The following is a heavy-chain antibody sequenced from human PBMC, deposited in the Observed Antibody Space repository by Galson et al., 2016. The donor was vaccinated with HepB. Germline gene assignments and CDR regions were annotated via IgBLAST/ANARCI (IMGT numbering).Heavy chain of an antibody. CDR2: IYWDDDT. V-gene: IGHV2-5*02. J-gene: IGHJ4*02. CDR3: EHSRAGELFFDD. CDR1: GESLSTSGVG. D-gene: IGHD3-10*01. Sequence: PALVKPPQTLTLTCSISGESLSTSGVGVGWIRQPPGKALESLALIYWDDDTRYSPSLRSRLTITKDTSKNQVVLTMTNMDPVDTATYYCEHSRAGELFFDDWGQGALVTGAS.